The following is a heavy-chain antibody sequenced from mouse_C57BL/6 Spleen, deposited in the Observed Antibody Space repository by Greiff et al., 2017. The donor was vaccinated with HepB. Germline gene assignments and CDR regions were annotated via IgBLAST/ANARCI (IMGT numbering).Heavy chain of an antibody. J-gene: IGHJ4*01. CDR3: ARSRLDAMDY. D-gene: IGHD6-1*01. V-gene: IGHV1-26*01. CDR2: INPNNGGT. CDR1: GYTFTDYY. Sequence: VQLQQSGPELVKPGASVKISCKASGYTFTDYYMNWVKQSHGKSLEWIGDINPNNGGTSYNQKFKGKATLTVDKSSSTAYMELRSLTSEDSAVYYCARSRLDAMDYWGQGTSVTVSS.